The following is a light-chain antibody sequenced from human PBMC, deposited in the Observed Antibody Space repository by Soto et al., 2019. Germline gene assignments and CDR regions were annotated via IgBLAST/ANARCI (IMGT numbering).Light chain of an antibody. CDR2: GAS. Sequence: VFTQSPGTLSLSTGERATLSCRASHSVSISYLAWYQQKPGQPPRLLIYGASSRATGIPDRFSGSGSGTDFTLTISRLEPEDFAVFYCQHYDSLPITFGQVTRLEIK. CDR1: HSVSISY. V-gene: IGKV3-20*01. J-gene: IGKJ5*01. CDR3: QHYDSLPIT.